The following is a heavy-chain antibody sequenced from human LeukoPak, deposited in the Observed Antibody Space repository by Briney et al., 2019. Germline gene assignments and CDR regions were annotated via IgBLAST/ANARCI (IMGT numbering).Heavy chain of an antibody. J-gene: IGHJ4*02. CDR2: ISYDGSNR. D-gene: IGHD3-10*01. V-gene: IGHV3-30-3*01. CDR1: GFTLSTYA. CDR3: AGSQVLWFGELAH. Sequence: GGSLRLSCAASGFTLSTYAMHWVPQAPGKGLEWVAVISYDGSNRYYTDSVKGRFTISRDNSKNTLYLQMNSLRAEDTAVYYCAGSQVLWFGELAHWGQGTLVTVSS.